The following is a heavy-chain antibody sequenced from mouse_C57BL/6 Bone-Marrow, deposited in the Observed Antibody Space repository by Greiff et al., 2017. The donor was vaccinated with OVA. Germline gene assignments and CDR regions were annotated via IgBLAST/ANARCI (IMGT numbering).Heavy chain of an antibody. V-gene: IGHV1-61*01. CDR3: GGKGILLHREDYLDY. Sequence: QVQLQQPGAELVRPGSSVKLSCKASGYTFTSYWMDWVKQRPGQGLEWIGNIYPSDSDTHYNQKFKDKATLTVDKSSSTAYMQLSSRTSEDSAVYYCGGKGILLHREDYLDYWGQGTTLTVSS. D-gene: IGHD1-1*01. CDR1: GYTFTSYW. CDR2: IYPSDSDT. J-gene: IGHJ2*01.